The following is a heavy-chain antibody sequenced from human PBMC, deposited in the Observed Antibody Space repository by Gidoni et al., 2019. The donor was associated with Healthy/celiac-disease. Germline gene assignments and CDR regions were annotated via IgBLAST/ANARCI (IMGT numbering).Heavy chain of an antibody. V-gene: IGHV4-34*01. CDR3: ARGLVGILWFRERTGYYFDY. J-gene: IGHJ4*02. CDR2: INHSGST. D-gene: IGHD3-10*01. Sequence: QVQLQQWGAGLLTPSETLSLTCAVYGGSFSGYYWSWIRQPPGKGLEWIGEINHSGSTNYNPSLKSRVTISVDTSKNQFSLKLSSVTAADTAVYYCARGLVGILWFRERTGYYFDYWGQGTLVTVSS. CDR1: GGSFSGYY.